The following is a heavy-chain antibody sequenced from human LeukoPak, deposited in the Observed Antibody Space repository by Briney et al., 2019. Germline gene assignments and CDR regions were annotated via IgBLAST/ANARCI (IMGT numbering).Heavy chain of an antibody. CDR1: GFTFSSYW. D-gene: IGHD5-18*01. CDR3: ARGFSSYGY. CDR2: IKQDGSEK. J-gene: IGHJ4*02. Sequence: GGSLRLSCAALGFTFSSYWMSWVRQAPGKGLEWVANIKQDGSEKYYVDSVKGRFTISRDNAKNSLYLQMNSLRAEDTAVYYCARGFSSYGYWGQGTLVTVSS. V-gene: IGHV3-7*01.